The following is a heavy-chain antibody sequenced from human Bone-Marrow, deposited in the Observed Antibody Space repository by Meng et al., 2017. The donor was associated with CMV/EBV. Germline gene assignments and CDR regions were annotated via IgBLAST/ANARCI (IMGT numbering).Heavy chain of an antibody. CDR2: IIPILGIA. J-gene: IGHJ5*02. CDR1: TFSSYN. Sequence: TFSSYNISWVRQAHGQGLEWMGRIIPILGIANYAQKFQGRVTITADKSTSTAYMELSSLRSEDTAVYYCAREHAVVVPAATGGWFDPWGQGTLVTVSS. CDR3: AREHAVVVPAATGGWFDP. V-gene: IGHV1-69*04. D-gene: IGHD2-2*01.